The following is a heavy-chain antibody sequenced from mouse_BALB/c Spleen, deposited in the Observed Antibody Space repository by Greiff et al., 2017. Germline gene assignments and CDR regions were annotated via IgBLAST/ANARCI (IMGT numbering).Heavy chain of an antibody. V-gene: IGHV1-15*01. CDR2: IDPETGGT. CDR1: GYTFTDYE. CDR3: TRLLAY. J-gene: IGHJ3*01. Sequence: QVQLQQSGAELVRPGASVTLSCKASGYTFTDYEMHWVKQTPVHGLEWIGAIDPETGGTAYNQKFKGKATLTADKSSSTAYMELRSLTSEDSAVYYCTRLLAYWGQGTLVTVSA.